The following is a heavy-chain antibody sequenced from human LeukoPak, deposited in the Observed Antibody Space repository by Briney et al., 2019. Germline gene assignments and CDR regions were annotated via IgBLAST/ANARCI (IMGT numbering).Heavy chain of an antibody. V-gene: IGHV3-30*01. CDR2: ISFGGSDH. Sequence: PGGPLRLSCAASGFTFSNYAMHWVRQAPGKGLEWVAFISFGGSDHYYADSVKGRFTISRDNSKNTLYLQMNSLRTEDTAVYYCARDFRTYSNEFDYWGQGTLVTVSS. CDR1: GFTFSNYA. CDR3: ARDFRTYSNEFDY. D-gene: IGHD2/OR15-2a*01. J-gene: IGHJ4*02.